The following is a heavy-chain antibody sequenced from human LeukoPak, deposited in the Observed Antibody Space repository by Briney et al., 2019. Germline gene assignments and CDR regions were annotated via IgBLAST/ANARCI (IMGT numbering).Heavy chain of an antibody. CDR3: ARGRSGGDWFDP. CDR1: GDSIRSYY. J-gene: IGHJ5*02. D-gene: IGHD3-10*01. Sequence: SETLSLTCTVSGDSIRSYYWSWIRQPPGKGLEWIGNIHYSGSTKYNSSLKSRVTISVDTSNNQFSLRVTSLTAADTAVYYCARGRSGGDWFDPWGQGTLVTVSS. V-gene: IGHV4-59*12. CDR2: IHYSGST.